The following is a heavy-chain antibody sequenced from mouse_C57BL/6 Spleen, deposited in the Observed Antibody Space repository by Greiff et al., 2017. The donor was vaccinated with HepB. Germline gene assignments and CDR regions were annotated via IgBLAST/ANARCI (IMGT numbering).Heavy chain of an antibody. CDR2: IDPNSGGT. J-gene: IGHJ4*01. CDR3: AREEAGSSENYYAMDY. V-gene: IGHV1-72*01. Sequence: QVHVKQPGAELVKPGASVKLSCKASGYTFTSYWMHWVKQRPGRGLEWIGRIDPNSGGTKYNEKFKSKATLTVDKPSSTAYMQLSSLTSEDSAVYYCAREEAGSSENYYAMDYWGQGTSVTVSS. D-gene: IGHD1-1*01. CDR1: GYTFTSYW.